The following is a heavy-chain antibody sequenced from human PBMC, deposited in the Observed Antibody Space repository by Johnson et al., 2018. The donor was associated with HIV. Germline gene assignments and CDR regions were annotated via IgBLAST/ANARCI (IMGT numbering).Heavy chain of an antibody. Sequence: VQLVESGGGLVQPGGSLRLSCAASGFIFSSYWMHWVRQAPGKGLVWVSRINSDGSSTTYADSVKGRFTISRDNAKNTLYLQMNSLGAGDTAVYYCAKDHPVVAERTGAFDIWGQGTMVTVSS. J-gene: IGHJ3*02. CDR1: GFIFSSYW. V-gene: IGHV3-74*01. D-gene: IGHD2-15*01. CDR3: AKDHPVVAERTGAFDI. CDR2: INSDGSST.